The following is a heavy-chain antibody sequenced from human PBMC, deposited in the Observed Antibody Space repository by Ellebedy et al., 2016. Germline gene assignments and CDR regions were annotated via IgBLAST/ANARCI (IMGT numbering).Heavy chain of an antibody. CDR2: IYSSGST. CDR1: GGSISSYY. V-gene: IGHV4-4*07. Sequence: SETLSLTXTVSGGSISSYYWSWIRQAAGRGLEWIGRIYSSGSTNYNPSFKSRVIMSVDTSKNQFSLKLSSVTVADTAMYYCARDEIAVNMLYTSVTYYYYGLDVWGQGTTVTVSS. D-gene: IGHD2-8*01. CDR3: ARDEIAVNMLYTSVTYYYYGLDV. J-gene: IGHJ6*02.